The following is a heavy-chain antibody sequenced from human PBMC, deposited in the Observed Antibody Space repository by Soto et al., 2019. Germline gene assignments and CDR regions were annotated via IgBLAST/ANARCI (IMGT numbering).Heavy chain of an antibody. D-gene: IGHD2-21*01. J-gene: IGHJ4*02. CDR1: GPSITSDY. CDR2: ISYRGNT. CDR3: ARYDVVANHFHY. V-gene: IGHV4-59*01. Sequence: PSETLSLTCIVSGPSITSDYWSWVRQPPGKGLEWIGYISYRGNTKYNPSLKSRVAISADTSKNEFSLKLTSVTAADTAVYYCARYDVVANHFHYWGQGTLVTVSS.